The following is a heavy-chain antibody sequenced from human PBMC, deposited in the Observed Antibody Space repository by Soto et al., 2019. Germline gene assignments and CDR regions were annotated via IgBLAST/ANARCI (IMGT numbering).Heavy chain of an antibody. CDR3: ARYTYTSRYSYYGMDV. D-gene: IGHD6-13*01. J-gene: IGHJ6*02. Sequence: HPEGSLRLTCTNFGFTFGVYAMSLIRQAPGKGLEWVGVVRSKAYGGTTDYAASVKGRFDIPRDDSKSIAYLQMNSVTTEDSAVYFCARYTYTSRYSYYGMDVWGPGTTVTVSS. V-gene: IGHV3-49*03. CDR2: VRSKAYGGTT. CDR1: GFTFGVYA.